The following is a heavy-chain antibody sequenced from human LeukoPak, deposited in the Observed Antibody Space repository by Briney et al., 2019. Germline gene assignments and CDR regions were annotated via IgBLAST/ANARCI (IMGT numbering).Heavy chain of an antibody. D-gene: IGHD4-17*01. V-gene: IGHV3-13*01. CDR1: GFTFSSYD. CDR3: ARDYGDYGLDY. CDR2: IGTAGDT. Sequence: GGSLRLSCAASGFTFSSYDMHWVRQATGKGLEWVSAIGTAGDTYYPGSVKGRFTISRENAKNSLYLQMNSLRAGDTAVYYCARDYGDYGLDYWGQGTLVTVSS. J-gene: IGHJ4*02.